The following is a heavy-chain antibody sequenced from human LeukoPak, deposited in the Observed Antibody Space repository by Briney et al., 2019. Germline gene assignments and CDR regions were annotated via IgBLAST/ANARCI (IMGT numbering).Heavy chain of an antibody. Sequence: SETLSLTCTVSGGSISSVSYFWGWIRQPPGKGLEWIGSIYYNGDNYYNPSLKSRVTTSVDTSKNQFSLKLGSVTAADTAVYYCASYYASGSYYFDYWGQGTLVTVSS. D-gene: IGHD3-10*01. J-gene: IGHJ4*02. V-gene: IGHV4-39*01. CDR2: IYYNGDN. CDR3: ASYYASGSYYFDY. CDR1: GGSISSVSYF.